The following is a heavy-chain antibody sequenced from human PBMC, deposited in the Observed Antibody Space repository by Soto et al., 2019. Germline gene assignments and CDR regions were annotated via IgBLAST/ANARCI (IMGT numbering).Heavy chain of an antibody. CDR1: GGSISSYY. CDR3: ARGRKNYDRKMDV. V-gene: IGHV4-59*01. J-gene: IGHJ6*04. CDR2: IYYSGST. D-gene: IGHD3-3*01. Sequence: PSETLSLTCTVSGGSISSYYWIWIRQPPGKGLEWIGYIYYSGSTNYNPSLKSRVTISVDTSKNQFSLKLSSVTAADTAVYYCARGRKNYDRKMDVWGKGTTVTVSS.